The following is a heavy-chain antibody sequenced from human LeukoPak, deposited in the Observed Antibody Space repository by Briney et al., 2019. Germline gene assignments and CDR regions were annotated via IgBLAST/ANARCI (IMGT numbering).Heavy chain of an antibody. CDR2: IRSNGGTT. CDR1: GFTFSSYG. V-gene: IGHV3-23*01. Sequence: PGGTLRLSCAVSGFTFSSYGMTWVRQAPGKGLEWVSTIRSNGGTTYYADSVKGRFTISRDSSKNTLFLQMNRLRPEDAAVYYCAKAPVTTCRGAFCYPFDYWGLGTLVTVSS. CDR3: AKAPVTTCRGAFCYPFDY. D-gene: IGHD2-15*01. J-gene: IGHJ4*02.